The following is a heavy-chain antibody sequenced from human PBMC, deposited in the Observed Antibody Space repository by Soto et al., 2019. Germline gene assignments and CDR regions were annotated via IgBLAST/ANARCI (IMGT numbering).Heavy chain of an antibody. J-gene: IGHJ4*02. CDR2: IYYSGST. V-gene: IGHV4-61*01. CDR1: GGSVSSGSYY. D-gene: IGHD5-12*01. CDR3: ARVRWLQLHYFDY. Sequence: SSETLSLTCTVSGGSVSSGSYYWSWIRQPPGKGLEWIGYIYYSGSTNYNPSLKSRVTISVDTSKNQFSLKLSSVTAADTAVYYCARVRWLQLHYFDYWGQGTLVTVSS.